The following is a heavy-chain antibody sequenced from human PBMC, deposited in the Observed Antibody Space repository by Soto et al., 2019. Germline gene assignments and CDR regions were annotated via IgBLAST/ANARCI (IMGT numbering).Heavy chain of an antibody. V-gene: IGHV3-23*01. D-gene: IGHD3-10*01. J-gene: IGHJ4*02. Sequence: PGGSLRLSCPASGFTFSSYAMSWVSQAPGKGLEWVSVISGSAGSTYYADSVKGRFTISRDNSKNTLYLQMDSLSAEDTAVYYGAKQDVEESYSVTAPNDYLGQGTLVTVSS. CDR3: AKQDVEESYSVTAPNDY. CDR2: ISGSAGST. CDR1: GFTFSSYA.